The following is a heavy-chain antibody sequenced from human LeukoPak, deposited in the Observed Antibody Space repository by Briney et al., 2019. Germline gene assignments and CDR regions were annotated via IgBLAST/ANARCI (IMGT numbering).Heavy chain of an antibody. CDR3: ARAQWELGEPAFDI. D-gene: IGHD1-26*01. V-gene: IGHV3-11*01. CDR1: GFTFSDYY. CDR2: ISSSGSTI. Sequence: AGGSLRLSCAASGFTFSDYYMSWIRQAPGKGLEWVSYISSSGSTIYYADSVKGRFTISRDNAKNSLYLQMNSLRAEDTALYYCARAQWELGEPAFDIWGQGTMVTVSS. J-gene: IGHJ3*02.